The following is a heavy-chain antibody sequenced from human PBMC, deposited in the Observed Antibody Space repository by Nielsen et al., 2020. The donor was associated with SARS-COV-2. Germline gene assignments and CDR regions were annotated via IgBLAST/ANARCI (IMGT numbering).Heavy chain of an antibody. J-gene: IGHJ6*02. Sequence: SQTLSLTCAISGDSVSSNSAAWNWIRQSPSRGLEWLGRTYYRSKWYNDYAVSVKSRITINPDTSKNQFSLQLNSVTPEDTAVYYCAKTNYFTHIPYYYGMDVWGQGTTVTVSS. CDR3: AKTNYFTHIPYYYGMDV. D-gene: IGHD2/OR15-2a*01. CDR2: TYYRSKWYN. CDR1: GDSVSSNSAA. V-gene: IGHV6-1*01.